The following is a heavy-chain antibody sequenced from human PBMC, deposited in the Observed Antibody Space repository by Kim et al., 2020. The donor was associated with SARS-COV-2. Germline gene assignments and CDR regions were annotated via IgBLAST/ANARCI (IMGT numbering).Heavy chain of an antibody. J-gene: IGHJ6*02. V-gene: IGHV4-61*02. D-gene: IGHD2-15*01. CDR3: ARDIVVVVAATGTNYYYYGMDV. Sequence: SETLSLTCTVSGGSISSGSYYWSWIRQPAGKGLEWIGRIYTSGSTNYNPSLKSRVTISVDTSKNQFSLKLSSVTAADTAVYYCARDIVVVVAATGTNYYYYGMDVWGQGTTVTVSS. CDR2: IYTSGST. CDR1: GGSISSGSYY.